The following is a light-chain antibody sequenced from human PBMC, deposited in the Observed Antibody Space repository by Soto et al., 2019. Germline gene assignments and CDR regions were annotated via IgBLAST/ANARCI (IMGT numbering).Light chain of an antibody. CDR3: QQRSDWPLN. CDR2: DAS. J-gene: IGKJ4*01. Sequence: ENILTQFPVTLSLSAGERATLSCRASQTVNGHLAWYQQRPGQTPRLLIYDASTRATGVPPKFSGSGSGTDFTLTINTLEPEDFAIYYCQQRSDWPLNFGGGTNVEI. V-gene: IGKV3-11*01. CDR1: QTVNGH.